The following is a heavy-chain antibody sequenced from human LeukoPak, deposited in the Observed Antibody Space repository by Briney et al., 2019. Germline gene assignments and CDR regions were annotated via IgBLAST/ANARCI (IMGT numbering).Heavy chain of an antibody. CDR1: GYDFTRYD. J-gene: IGHJ4*02. CDR2: MNPNNGDT. D-gene: IGHD6-19*01. CDR3: ARGRIRYDDYSSGWFVFFEF. V-gene: IGHV1-8*01. Sequence: GASVKVSCKASGYDFTRYDINWVRLAPGQGLEWMRWMNPNNGDTGYAQNFHGRVTMTRDPSMKTAYMELSSLRSEDTALYYCARGRIRYDDYSSGWFVFFEFWGQGSLVTVSS.